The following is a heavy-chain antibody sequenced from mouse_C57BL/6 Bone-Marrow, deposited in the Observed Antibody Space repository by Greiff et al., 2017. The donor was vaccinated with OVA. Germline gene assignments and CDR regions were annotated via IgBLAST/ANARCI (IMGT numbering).Heavy chain of an antibody. Sequence: QVQLQQPGAELVMPGASVKLSCKASGFTFTSYWMHWVKQRPGQGLEWIGEIDPSDSYTNYNQKFKGKSTLTVDKSSSTAYMQLSSLTSEDSAVYYCARPHDCYYDFDVWGTGTTVTVSS. CDR2: IDPSDSYT. D-gene: IGHD2-3*01. J-gene: IGHJ1*03. V-gene: IGHV1-69*01. CDR1: GFTFTSYW. CDR3: ARPHDCYYDFDV.